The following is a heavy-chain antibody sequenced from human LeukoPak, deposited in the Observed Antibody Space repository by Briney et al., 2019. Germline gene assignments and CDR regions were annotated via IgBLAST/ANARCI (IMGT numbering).Heavy chain of an antibody. D-gene: IGHD2-8*01. J-gene: IGHJ4*02. V-gene: IGHV5-10-1*01. CDR2: IDPSDSYT. Sequence: GESLKISCKGSGCSFTSYWSSWGRQMAGKGLEWMGRIDPSDSYTSYSPSFQGHVTISADKSISTAYLQLRSLTASDTAMYYCARLDCTNGVCHLDYWGQGTLVTVSS. CDR1: GCSFTSYW. CDR3: ARLDCTNGVCHLDY.